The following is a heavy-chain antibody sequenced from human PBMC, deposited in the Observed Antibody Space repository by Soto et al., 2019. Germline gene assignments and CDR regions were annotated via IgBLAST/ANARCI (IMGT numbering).Heavy chain of an antibody. V-gene: IGHV3-30*03. D-gene: IGHD6-19*01. J-gene: IGHJ4*03. Sequence: GGSLRPSCLASGLTFRNFGFHWVRQAPGKGLEWLAVISHDSADKRFADSMQGRLDISRDNSKTTLYLELNSLRPEDTALYFCALTRRSPLLDVAGPGFEYWGRGPLVTVSS. CDR2: ISHDSADK. CDR3: ALTRRSPLLDVAGPGFEY. CDR1: GLTFRNFG.